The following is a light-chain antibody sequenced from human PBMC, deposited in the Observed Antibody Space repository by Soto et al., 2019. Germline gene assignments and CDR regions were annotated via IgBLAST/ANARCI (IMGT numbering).Light chain of an antibody. Sequence: DIQLTQSPSTLSASVGDRVTTTCRVSQGISSYLNWYRQKPGKVPKLLIYSASNLQSGVPSRFSGSGSGTDFTLTISSLQPEEVATYYGQRTYNAPITVGQGTRLAIK. CDR3: QRTYNAPIT. CDR1: QGISSY. CDR2: SAS. J-gene: IGKJ5*01. V-gene: IGKV1-27*01.